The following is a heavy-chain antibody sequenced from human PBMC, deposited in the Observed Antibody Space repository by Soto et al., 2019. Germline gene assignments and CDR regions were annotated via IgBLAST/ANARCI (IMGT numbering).Heavy chain of an antibody. Sequence: SVKVSCKASGGTFSSYAISWVRQAPGQGLEWMGGIIPIFGTANYAQKFQGRVTITADESTSTAYMELSSLRSEDTAVYYCASLTYGDVYFDYWGQGTLVTVSS. CDR2: IIPIFGTA. CDR3: ASLTYGDVYFDY. V-gene: IGHV1-69*13. J-gene: IGHJ4*02. D-gene: IGHD4-17*01. CDR1: GGTFSSYA.